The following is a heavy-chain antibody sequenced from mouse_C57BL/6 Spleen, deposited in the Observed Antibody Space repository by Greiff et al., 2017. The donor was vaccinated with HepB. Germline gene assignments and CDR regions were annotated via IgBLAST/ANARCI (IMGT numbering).Heavy chain of an antibody. D-gene: IGHD2-3*01. CDR3: ARLDGYYWFAY. V-gene: IGHV5-9*01. Sequence: EVQGVESGGGLVKPGGSLKLSCAASGFTFSSYTMSWVRQTPEKRLEWVATISGGGGNTYYPDSVKGRFTISRDNAKNTLYLQMSSLRSEDTALYYCARLDGYYWFAYWGQGTLVTVSA. J-gene: IGHJ3*01. CDR1: GFTFSSYT. CDR2: ISGGGGNT.